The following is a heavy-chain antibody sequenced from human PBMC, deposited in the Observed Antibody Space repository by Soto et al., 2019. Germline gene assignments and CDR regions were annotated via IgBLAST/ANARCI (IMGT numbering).Heavy chain of an antibody. V-gene: IGHV3-74*01. CDR2: IHSDGSST. D-gene: IGHD1-26*01. CDR3: ARGDRGAFDI. J-gene: IGHJ3*02. CDR1: GFTFRYYW. Sequence: EVQLVESGGGLVQPGESLRLSCVASGFTFRYYWMHWVRQGPGKGLVWVSRIHSDGSSTTYADSVKGRFTISRDNAKNTLYLQMNSLRAEDTAVYYCARGDRGAFDIWGQGTVVTVSS.